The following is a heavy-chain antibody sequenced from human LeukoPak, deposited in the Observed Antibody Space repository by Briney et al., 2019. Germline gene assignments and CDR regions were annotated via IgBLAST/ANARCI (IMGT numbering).Heavy chain of an antibody. CDR3: ARRSYGDYVFDY. Sequence: SETLSLTCTVSGGSISRSSYYWGWIREPPGKGLEWIGSIYYSGGTYYNPSLKSRVTISVDTSKNQFSLKLSSVTAADTAVYYCARRSYGDYVFDYSRQGTLVTVSS. V-gene: IGHV4-39*01. CDR1: GGSISRSSYY. D-gene: IGHD4-17*01. J-gene: IGHJ4*02. CDR2: IYYSGGT.